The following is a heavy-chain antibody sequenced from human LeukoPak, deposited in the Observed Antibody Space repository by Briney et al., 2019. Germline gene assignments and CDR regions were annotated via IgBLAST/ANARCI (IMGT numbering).Heavy chain of an antibody. V-gene: IGHV3-30*18. CDR3: AKKDSSGYYYAGGFDY. CDR1: GFTFSSYG. D-gene: IGHD3-22*01. J-gene: IGHJ4*02. CDR2: ISYDGSNK. Sequence: GGSLRLSCAASGFTFSSYGMHWVRQAPGKGLEWVAVISYDGSNKYYADSVKGRFTISRDNSKNTLYLQMNSLRAEDTAVYYCAKKDSSGYYYAGGFDYWGQGTLVTVSS.